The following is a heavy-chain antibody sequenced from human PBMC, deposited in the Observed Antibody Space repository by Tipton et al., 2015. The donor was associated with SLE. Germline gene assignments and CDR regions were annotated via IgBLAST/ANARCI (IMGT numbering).Heavy chain of an antibody. Sequence: SLRLSCAASGFTFSSYAMSWVRQAPGKGLEWVSVIGSSGGGTYYAVSVKGRFTISRDNSKNTLYLQMNSLRAEDTAVYYCAKVRSGYSGYEFDYWGQGTLVTVSS. D-gene: IGHD5-12*01. CDR2: IGSSGGGT. V-gene: IGHV3-23*01. J-gene: IGHJ4*02. CDR3: AKVRSGYSGYEFDY. CDR1: GFTFSSYA.